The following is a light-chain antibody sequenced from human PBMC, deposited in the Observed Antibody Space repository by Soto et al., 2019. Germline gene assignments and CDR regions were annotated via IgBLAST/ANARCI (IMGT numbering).Light chain of an antibody. CDR3: AAWDDSLNAVV. V-gene: IGLV1-44*01. CDR2: SNN. CDR1: SSNIGSNT. J-gene: IGLJ2*01. Sequence: QSVLTQPPSASGTPGQRVTISCSGSSSNIGSNTVNWYQQLPGTAPKLLIYSNNRRPSGVPDRFSGSKSGTSASLAISGLQSGDEADYYCAAWDDSLNAVVFGGGTKVTVL.